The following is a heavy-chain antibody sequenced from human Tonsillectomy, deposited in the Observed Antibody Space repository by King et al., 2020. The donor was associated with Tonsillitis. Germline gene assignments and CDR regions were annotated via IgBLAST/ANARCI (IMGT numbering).Heavy chain of an antibody. CDR2: ISSSLSYI. CDR1: GFTFSTYT. V-gene: IGHV3-21*01. J-gene: IGHJ4*02. D-gene: IGHD1-14*01. Sequence: VQLVESGGGLVKPGGSLRLSCAASGFTFSTYTMNWVRQAPGKGLELVSSISSSLSYIYYTDSVKGRFTISRDNAKNSLYLQMNSLRAEDTAVYFCARDGGTGTTMGYWGQGTLVTVSS. CDR3: ARDGGTGTTMGY.